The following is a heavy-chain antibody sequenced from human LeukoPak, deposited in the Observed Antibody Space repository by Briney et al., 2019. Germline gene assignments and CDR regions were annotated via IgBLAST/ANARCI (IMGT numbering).Heavy chain of an antibody. Sequence: ASVKVSCKASGYTFSNYGVSWVRQAPRQGLEWMGWISALNGNTHFAHNVQDRVAMTTDTPTSTAYMELRSLRSDDTAVYYCAGAQSIAGPYHYWGQGTLVTVSS. CDR2: ISALNGNT. CDR3: AGAQSIAGPYHY. J-gene: IGHJ4*02. D-gene: IGHD1-26*01. CDR1: GYTFSNYG. V-gene: IGHV1-18*01.